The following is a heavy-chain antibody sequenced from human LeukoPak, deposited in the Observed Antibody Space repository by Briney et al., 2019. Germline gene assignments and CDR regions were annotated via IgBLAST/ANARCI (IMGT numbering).Heavy chain of an antibody. Sequence: SETLSLTCTVSGGSISSGSYYWSWIRQPAGKGLEWIGRIYTSGSTNYNPSLKSRVTISVDTSKNQFSLKLSSVTAADTAVYYCARGPGIFGVVPNWFDPWGQGTLVTVSS. J-gene: IGHJ5*02. CDR2: IYTSGST. V-gene: IGHV4-61*02. CDR1: GGSISSGSYY. D-gene: IGHD3-3*01. CDR3: ARGPGIFGVVPNWFDP.